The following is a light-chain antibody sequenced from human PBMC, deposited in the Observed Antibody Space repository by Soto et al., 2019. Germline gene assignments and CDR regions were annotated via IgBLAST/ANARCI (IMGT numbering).Light chain of an antibody. CDR3: ASYEICPSAFYD. CDR2: GNS. Sequence: ELTHPPSGSGTPGQRVPIPLTGSNSNIGAGYDVHWYQQLPGTAPKLLIYGNSNWPSGVPDRFSGPTSGTSASLAITRLQSEDWAYNDPASYEICPSAFYDFGTGTKV. CDR1: NSNIGAGYD. V-gene: IGLV1-40*01. J-gene: IGLJ1*01.